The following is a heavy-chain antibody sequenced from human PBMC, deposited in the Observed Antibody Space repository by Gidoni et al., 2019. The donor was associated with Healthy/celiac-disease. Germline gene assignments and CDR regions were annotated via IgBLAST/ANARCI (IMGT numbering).Heavy chain of an antibody. V-gene: IGHV3-30*18. J-gene: IGHJ4*02. CDR2: ISNAGSNK. Sequence: QVQLVESGGGVVQPGRSLRLSCAASGFTFSSYGMHWVRQAPGKGPEWAAVISNAGSNKYYADSVKGRFTISRDNSKNTLYLQMNSLRAEDTAVYYCAKGTDSWEFDLCDYWGQGTLVTVSS. D-gene: IGHD3-10*01. CDR1: GFTFSSYG. CDR3: AKGTDSWEFDLCDY.